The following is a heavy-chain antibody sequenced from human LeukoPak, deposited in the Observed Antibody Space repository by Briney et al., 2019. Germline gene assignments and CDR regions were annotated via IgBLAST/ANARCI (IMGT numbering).Heavy chain of an antibody. CDR2: ISSSGNT. CDR3: VKGRISEDGLDF. V-gene: IGHV3-23*01. D-gene: IGHD6-13*01. J-gene: IGHJ4*02. CDR1: GFTFSDYY. Sequence: GGSLRLSCAASGFTFSDYYMTWIRQTPGKGLDWVSSISSSGNTYYADSVKGRFTISRDNSKNMLYLQMNSLRAEDTAVYYCVKGRISEDGLDFWGQGTLVTVSP.